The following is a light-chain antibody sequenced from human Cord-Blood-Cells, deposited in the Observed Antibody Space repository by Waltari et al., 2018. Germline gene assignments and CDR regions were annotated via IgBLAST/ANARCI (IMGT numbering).Light chain of an antibody. J-gene: IGLJ3*02. CDR2: DVS. Sequence: QSALTQPASVSGSPGQSITISCTGTSSDVGGYNYVSWYQQHPGNAPKLMIYDVSNRPSGVSNRFSGSKSGNTASLTISGLQAENEADYYCSSYTSSSTWVFGGGTMLTVL. CDR1: SSDVGGYNY. V-gene: IGLV2-14*03. CDR3: SSYTSSSTWV.